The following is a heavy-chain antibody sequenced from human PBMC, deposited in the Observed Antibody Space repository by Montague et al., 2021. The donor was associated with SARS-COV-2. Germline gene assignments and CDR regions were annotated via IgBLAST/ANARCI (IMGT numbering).Heavy chain of an antibody. V-gene: IGHV4-34*01. CDR1: GGSFSDDH. CDR3: ARGHLSVSMIVVVFTSASYYFDY. Sequence: SETLSLTCAVYGGSFSDDHWSWIRQPPGKGLEWIGDIKQSGSTNXNPSLKSRGTISVDTSKNQFSLKLTSVTAADTAVYFCARGHLSVSMIVVVFTSASYYFDYWGQGAQVTVSS. CDR2: IKQSGST. D-gene: IGHD3-22*01. J-gene: IGHJ4*02.